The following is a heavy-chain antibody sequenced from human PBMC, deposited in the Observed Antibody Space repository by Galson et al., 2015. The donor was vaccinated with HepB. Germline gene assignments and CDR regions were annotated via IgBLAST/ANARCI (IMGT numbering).Heavy chain of an antibody. CDR3: ARGYCSGGSCYFLDY. CDR2: ISSSSSTI. CDR1: GFTFNSYS. D-gene: IGHD2-15*01. V-gene: IGHV3-48*02. J-gene: IGHJ4*02. Sequence: SLRLSCAASGFTFNSYSMNWVRQAPGKGLEWVSYISSSSSTIYYADSVKGRFTISRDNAKNSLYLQMNSLRDEDTAVYYCARGYCSGGSCYFLDYWGQGTLVTVSS.